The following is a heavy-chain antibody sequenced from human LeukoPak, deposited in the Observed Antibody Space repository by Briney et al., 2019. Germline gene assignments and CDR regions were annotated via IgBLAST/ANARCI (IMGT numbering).Heavy chain of an antibody. CDR1: GFTVSSYC. Sequence: GGSLRLSCAASGFTVSSYCMRWVRQAPGKGLEWVSVISYDGSNYYYADTVKGRFTISRDNSKKTLYLQMNSMRAEDKAVYYCAKASSPYGSGSYTSFDYWGQGTVVSVSS. J-gene: IGHJ4*02. CDR3: AKASSPYGSGSYTSFDY. CDR2: ISYDGSNY. D-gene: IGHD3-10*01. V-gene: IGHV3-30*18.